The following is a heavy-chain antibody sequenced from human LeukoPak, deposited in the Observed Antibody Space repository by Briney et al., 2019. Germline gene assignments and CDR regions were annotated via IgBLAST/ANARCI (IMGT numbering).Heavy chain of an antibody. Sequence: SETLSLTCTVSGGSISSYYWSWIRQPPGKGLEWIGEINHSGSTNYNPSLKSRVTISVDTSKNQFSLKLSSVTAADTTVYYCARVARFTRVVVVAAPTGYFDLWGRGTLVTVSS. V-gene: IGHV4-34*01. CDR1: GGSISSYY. CDR3: ARVARFTRVVVVAAPTGYFDL. CDR2: INHSGST. D-gene: IGHD2-15*01. J-gene: IGHJ2*01.